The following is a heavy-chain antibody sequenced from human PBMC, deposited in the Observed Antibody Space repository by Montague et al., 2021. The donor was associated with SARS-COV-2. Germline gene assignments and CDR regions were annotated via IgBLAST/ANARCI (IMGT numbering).Heavy chain of an antibody. Sequence: SLRLSCAASGFPFSTYAMSWVRQAPGKGLEWVSVIYSGGTRTYYSDSVKGRFTISRDNSQNTLYLQMNSLRAEDTAVYYCAKMSYIVVLPDAMEWYGMDVWGQGTTVTVSS. CDR1: GFPFSTYA. CDR3: AKMSYIVVLPDAMEWYGMDV. CDR2: IYSGGTRT. D-gene: IGHD2-2*01. V-gene: IGHV3-23*03. J-gene: IGHJ6*02.